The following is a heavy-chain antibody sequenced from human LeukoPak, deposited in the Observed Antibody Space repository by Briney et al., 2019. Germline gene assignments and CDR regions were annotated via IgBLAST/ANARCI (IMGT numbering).Heavy chain of an antibody. Sequence: SETLSLTCTVSGGSISGYYWSWIRRPPGKGLEWIGHIYYSGSADYNASLKSRATMFVDTSKNEFSLTLRSVTAADTAVYYCARVGDSSGYSVLDSWGRGNLVTVSS. D-gene: IGHD3-22*01. CDR2: IYYSGSA. J-gene: IGHJ4*02. V-gene: IGHV4-59*01. CDR1: GGSISGYY. CDR3: ARVGDSSGYSVLDS.